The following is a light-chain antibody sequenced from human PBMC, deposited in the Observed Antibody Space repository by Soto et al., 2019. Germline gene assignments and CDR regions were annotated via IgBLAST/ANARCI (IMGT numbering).Light chain of an antibody. CDR3: LLSYNGPYV. J-gene: IGLJ1*01. CDR1: TGAVTNGHY. CDR2: DTT. V-gene: IGLV7-46*01. Sequence: QAVVTQEPSLTVSPGATVTLTCGSSTGAVTNGHYPYWFQQKPGQAPRTLIYDTTNRHSWTPARFSGSLLGGKAALTLSGAQPEDEAEYYCLLSYNGPYVFGTGTKATVL.